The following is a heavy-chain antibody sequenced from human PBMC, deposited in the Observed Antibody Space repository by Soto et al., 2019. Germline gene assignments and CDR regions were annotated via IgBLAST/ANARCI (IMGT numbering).Heavy chain of an antibody. CDR2: VYHSGRT. D-gene: IGHD2-15*01. J-gene: IGHJ5*02. V-gene: IGHV4-59*02. CDR3: ARAEVGAADLLRFNP. Sequence: PSENLSLTCSVSGGSVSDNYWTWIRQPPGKSLEWVAFVYHSGRTDYSPSLQSRGCLSVDTSKNQFSLRLSSVTAADTAVSFCARAEVGAADLLRFNPWGRGTLVTV. CDR1: GGSVSDNY.